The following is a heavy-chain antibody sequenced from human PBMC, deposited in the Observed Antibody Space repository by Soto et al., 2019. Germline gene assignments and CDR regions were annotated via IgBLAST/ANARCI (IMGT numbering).Heavy chain of an antibody. V-gene: IGHV3-23*01. D-gene: IGHD2-21*01. J-gene: IGHJ4*02. CDR1: GFTFSRYV. CDR3: AKDPSTSLVIARTFDY. Sequence: GGSLRLSCAASGFTFSRYVMNWVRQAPGMGLEWVSGISGRGDNTYYADSVRGRFTISRDNSKNTLYLQMNSLRAEDTAVYYCAKDPSTSLVIARTFDYWGQGILVTVSS. CDR2: ISGRGDNT.